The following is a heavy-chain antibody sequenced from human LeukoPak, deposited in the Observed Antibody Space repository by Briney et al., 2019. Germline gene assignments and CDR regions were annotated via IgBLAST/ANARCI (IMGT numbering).Heavy chain of an antibody. V-gene: IGHV4-59*12. Sequence: SETLSLTCTVSGGSISSYYWSWIRQPPGKGLEWIGYIYYSGSTNYNPSLKSRVTMSVDTSKNQFSLKVTSVTAADTAVYYCARDSGTTGEVKFDPWGQGTLVTVSS. CDR1: GGSISSYY. CDR3: ARDSGTTGEVKFDP. CDR2: IYYSGST. J-gene: IGHJ5*02. D-gene: IGHD3-10*01.